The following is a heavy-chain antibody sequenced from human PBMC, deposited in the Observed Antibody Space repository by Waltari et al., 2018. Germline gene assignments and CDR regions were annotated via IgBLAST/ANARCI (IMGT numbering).Heavy chain of an antibody. CDR3: AIDTDGSY. J-gene: IGHJ4*02. V-gene: IGHV3-20*04. CDR1: GFTFENHG. CDR2: LIWSTGSA. Sequence: EVQLVESGGRVIRPGGSLRLSCAASGFTFENHGRSWVRKVPGGGLGCVSGLIWSTGSAGYAESVKGRFTIYRDNAKKSLYLQMNSVRVEDTALYYCAIDTDGSYWGQGTLVTVSS. D-gene: IGHD3-16*02.